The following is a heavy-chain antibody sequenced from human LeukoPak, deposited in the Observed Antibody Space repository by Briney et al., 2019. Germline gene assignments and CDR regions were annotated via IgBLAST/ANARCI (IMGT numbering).Heavy chain of an antibody. Sequence: GGSRRLSWAASGFTFSSYGMHWVRQAPGKGLEWVAVIWYDGSNKYYADSVKGRFTISRDNSKNTLYLQMNSLRAEDTAVYYCATHGIGYCSSTSCYSSGPPIKGAFDIWGQGTMVTVSS. CDR1: GFTFSSYG. V-gene: IGHV3-33*01. J-gene: IGHJ3*02. CDR2: IWYDGSNK. CDR3: ATHGIGYCSSTSCYSSGPPIKGAFDI. D-gene: IGHD2-2*01.